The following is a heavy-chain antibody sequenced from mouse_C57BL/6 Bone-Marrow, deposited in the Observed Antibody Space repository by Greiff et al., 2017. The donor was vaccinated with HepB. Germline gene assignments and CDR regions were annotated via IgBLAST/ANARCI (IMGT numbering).Heavy chain of an antibody. CDR3: ARGGFDY. CDR2: IYPGSGNT. CDR1: GYTFTDYY. V-gene: IGHV1-76*01. J-gene: IGHJ2*01. Sequence: LVESGAELVRPGASVKLSCKASGYTFTDYYINWVKQRPGQGLEWIARIYPGSGNTYYNEKFKGKATLTAEKSSSTAYMQLSSLTSEDSAVYFCARGGFDYWGQGTTLTVSS.